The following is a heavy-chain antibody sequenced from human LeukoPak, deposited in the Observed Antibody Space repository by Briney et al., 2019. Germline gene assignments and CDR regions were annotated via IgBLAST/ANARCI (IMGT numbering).Heavy chain of an antibody. CDR1: GLIFARYA. J-gene: IGHJ6*02. V-gene: IGHV3-23*01. D-gene: IGHD2-21*01. CDR2: ISGSGGRT. Sequence: GGSLRLSCAASGLIFARYAMNWVRQAPGKGLEWVSTISGSGGRTYYADSAKGRFTVSRDNSKNTLYLQMNSLRAADTAVYYCAKHGGAGEVDYHYGMDVWGQGTTVTVSS. CDR3: AKHGGAGEVDYHYGMDV.